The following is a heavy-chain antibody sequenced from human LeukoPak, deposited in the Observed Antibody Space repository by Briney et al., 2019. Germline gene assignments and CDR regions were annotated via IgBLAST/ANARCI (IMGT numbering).Heavy chain of an antibody. D-gene: IGHD3-22*01. J-gene: IGHJ4*02. CDR3: ARSYYDNSGSFGF. CDR1: GFTFNNYW. Sequence: GGSLRLSCAASGFTFNNYWMNWVRQAPGKGLEWVANIKQDGSETYYVDSVKGRFTISRDNAKNSVYLQMNSLRAEDTAVCYCARSYYDNSGSFGFWGQGTLVTVSP. CDR2: IKQDGSET. V-gene: IGHV3-7*01.